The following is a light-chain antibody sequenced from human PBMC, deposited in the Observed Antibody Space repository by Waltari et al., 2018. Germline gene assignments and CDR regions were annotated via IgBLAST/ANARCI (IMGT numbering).Light chain of an antibody. Sequence: DIQMTQSPSTLSASVGDRVTITCRASESISSWLAWYQQKPGKAPKFLIYKASTLESGVPSRFSDSESGTEFTLAISGLQSDDFATYYCQQYDRSPLTFGGGTKVEMK. V-gene: IGKV1-5*03. CDR2: KAS. CDR3: QQYDRSPLT. CDR1: ESISSW. J-gene: IGKJ4*01.